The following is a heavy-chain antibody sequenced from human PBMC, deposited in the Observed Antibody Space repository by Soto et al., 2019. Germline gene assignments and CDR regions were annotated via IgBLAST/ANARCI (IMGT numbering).Heavy chain of an antibody. CDR3: ARLHCSGGRCYYYYYGMDV. V-gene: IGHV5-51*01. D-gene: IGHD2-15*01. J-gene: IGHJ6*02. CDR1: GYRFSSSW. Sequence: GESLKISCQGTGYRFSSSWIGWVRQKPGKGLEWLGNVYPSDSDVRYSPAFEGQVTISADNSINTAYLQLLNLKASDTAMYYCARLHCSGGRCYYYYYGMDVWGQGTTVTVYS. CDR2: VYPSDSDV.